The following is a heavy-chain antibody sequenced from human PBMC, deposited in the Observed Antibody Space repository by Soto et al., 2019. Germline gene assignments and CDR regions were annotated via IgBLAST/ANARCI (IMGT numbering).Heavy chain of an antibody. J-gene: IGHJ4*02. CDR2: IYHSGST. D-gene: IGHD4-17*01. V-gene: IGHV4-30-2*01. CDR3: ARLFGYGDYGPGAFDY. Sequence: PSETLSLTCAVSGGSISSGGYSWSWIRQPPGKGLEWIGYIYHSGSTYYNPSLKSRVTISVDRSKNQFSLKLSSVTAADTAVYYCARLFGYGDYGPGAFDYWGQGTLVTVSS. CDR1: GGSISSGGYS.